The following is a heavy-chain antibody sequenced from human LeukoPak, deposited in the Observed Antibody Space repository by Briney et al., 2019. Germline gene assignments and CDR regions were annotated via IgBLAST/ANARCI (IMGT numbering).Heavy chain of an antibody. V-gene: IGHV4-34*01. J-gene: IGHJ4*01. Sequence: SETLSLTCAVYGGSFSGYYWSWIRQPPGKGLEWIGEINHSGSTNYNPSLKSRVTISVDTSKNQFSLKLSSVTAADTAVYYCARNSRTIGIFGVVIGIDYWGQGTLVTVSS. CDR2: INHSGST. CDR1: GGSFSGYY. CDR3: ARNSRTIGIFGVVIGIDY. D-gene: IGHD3-3*01.